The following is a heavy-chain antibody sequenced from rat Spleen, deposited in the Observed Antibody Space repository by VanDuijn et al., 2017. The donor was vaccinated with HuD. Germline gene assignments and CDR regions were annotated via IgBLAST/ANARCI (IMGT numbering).Heavy chain of an antibody. CDR3: ARQDTSGYSNWFAY. D-gene: IGHD4-3*01. CDR1: GFTFNNYD. V-gene: IGHV5-25*01. CDR2: INPGGYNT. Sequence: EVQLVESGGGLVQPGRSLKLSCEVSGFTFNNYDMVWIRQAPTMGLEWVASINPGGYNTYYRDSVKGRFTVSRNNSKSTLYLQVDSLRSEDTATYYCARQDTSGYSNWFAYWGPGTMVTVSS. J-gene: IGHJ1*01.